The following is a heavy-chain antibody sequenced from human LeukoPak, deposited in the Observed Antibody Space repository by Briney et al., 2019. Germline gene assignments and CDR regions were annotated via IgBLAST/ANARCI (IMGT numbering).Heavy chain of an antibody. CDR3: AKDRDDSSGYYLDAFDI. CDR2: IKQDGSET. D-gene: IGHD3-22*01. V-gene: IGHV3-7*03. J-gene: IGHJ3*02. Sequence: GGSLRLSCAASGFTFSNYWMNWVRQAPGKGLEWVANIKQDGSETYYVDSVKGRFTISRDNSKNTLSLQMNSVRAEDTAVYYCAKDRDDSSGYYLDAFDIWGQGTMVTVSS. CDR1: GFTFSNYW.